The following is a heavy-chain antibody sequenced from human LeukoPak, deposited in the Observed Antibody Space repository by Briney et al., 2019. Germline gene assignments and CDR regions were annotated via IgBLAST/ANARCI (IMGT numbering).Heavy chain of an antibody. V-gene: IGHV3-23*01. D-gene: IGHD1-26*01. J-gene: IGHJ4*02. CDR1: GFTFSSYA. CDR3: AXXHXGVXATGY. Sequence: GGSLRLSCAASGFTFSSYAMSWVRQAPGKGLEWVSGISGSGGSTYYADSVKGRFTISRDNSKNTLYLQMNSLRAEDTAVYYCAXXHXGVXATGYWGQGTLVTVSS. CDR2: ISGSGGST.